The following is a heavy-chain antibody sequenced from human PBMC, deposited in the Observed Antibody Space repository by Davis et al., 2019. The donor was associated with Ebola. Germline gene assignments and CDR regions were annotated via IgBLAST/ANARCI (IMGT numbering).Heavy chain of an antibody. CDR2: INTNTGNP. CDR3: VRDATDGYNWSH. D-gene: IGHD5-24*01. J-gene: IGHJ4*02. V-gene: IGHV7-4-1*04. Sequence: AASVKVSCKASGYTFTSYAMNWVRQAPGQGLEWMGCINTNTGNPTYAQGFTGRFAFSLDTSATMAYLQISNLRAEDTATYYCVRDATDGYNWSHWGQGTLVTVSS. CDR1: GYTFTSYA.